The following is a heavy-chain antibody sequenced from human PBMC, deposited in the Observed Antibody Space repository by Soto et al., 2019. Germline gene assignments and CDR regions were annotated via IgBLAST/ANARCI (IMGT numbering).Heavy chain of an antibody. V-gene: IGHV3-15*07. Sequence: EVQLVESGGGLVKPGGSLRLSCAASGFTFSNAWMNWVRQAPGKGLEWVGRIKSKSDGGTTDYAAPVKGRFTISRDDSKNTLYLQMNSLKTEDTAVYYCTTVVKGGFGDFDYWGQGTLVTVSS. J-gene: IGHJ4*02. CDR3: TTVVKGGFGDFDY. D-gene: IGHD3-10*01. CDR2: IKSKSDGGTT. CDR1: GFTFSNAW.